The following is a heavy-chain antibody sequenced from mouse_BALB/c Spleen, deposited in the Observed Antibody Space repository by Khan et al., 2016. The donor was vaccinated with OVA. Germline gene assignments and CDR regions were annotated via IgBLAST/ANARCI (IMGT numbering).Heavy chain of an antibody. V-gene: IGHV1-76*01. CDR3: AREEAVYPFVH. D-gene: IGHD3-3*01. J-gene: IGHJ2*01. CDR2: IYPGTGNT. Sequence: QVQLKQSGAELVRPGASVKLSCTTSGYIFTSYWIHWVKQRSGHGLQWIASIYPGTGNTYYNEKFKDKTTLTADKSSSTAYMQLSSLISEDSCVYFCAREEAVYPFVHWGQGATVT. CDR1: GYIFTSYW.